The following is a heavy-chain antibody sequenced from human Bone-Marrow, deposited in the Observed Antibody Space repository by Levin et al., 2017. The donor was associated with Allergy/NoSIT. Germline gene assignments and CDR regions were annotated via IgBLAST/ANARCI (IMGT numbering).Heavy chain of an antibody. CDR3: ARDVGYQNWFDP. J-gene: IGHJ5*02. V-gene: IGHV3-74*01. Sequence: GESLKISCAASGFTFSSYWMHWVRQAPGKGLVWVSRINSDGSSTSYADSVKGRFTISRDNAKNTLYLQMNSLRAEDTAVYYCARDVGYQNWFDPWGQGTLVTVSS. D-gene: IGHD1-26*01. CDR1: GFTFSSYW. CDR2: INSDGSST.